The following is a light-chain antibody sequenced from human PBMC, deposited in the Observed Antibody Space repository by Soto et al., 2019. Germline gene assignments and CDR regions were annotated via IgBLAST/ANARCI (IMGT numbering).Light chain of an antibody. CDR3: LSYTSSTTLV. J-gene: IGLJ2*01. V-gene: IGLV2-14*01. CDR2: EVR. CDR1: SSDVGFYNY. Sequence: QSALTQPASVSGSPGQSITISCTGTSSDVGFYNYVSWYQQHPDKAPKLILSEVRNRPSGVSSRFSGSKSGNTASLTISGLQAEDEADYYCLSYTSSTTLVFGGGTKVTVL.